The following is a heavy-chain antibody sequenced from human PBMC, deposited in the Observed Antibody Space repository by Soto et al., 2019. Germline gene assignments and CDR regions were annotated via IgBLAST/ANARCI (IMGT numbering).Heavy chain of an antibody. CDR2: IIPIFGTA. CDR1: GDTFSSYA. J-gene: IGHJ5*02. V-gene: IGHV1-69*13. D-gene: IGHD6-13*01. Sequence: SVKVSCKASGDTFSSYAISWVRQAPGQGLEWMGGIIPIFGTANYAQKFQGRVTITADESTSTAYMELSSLRSEDTAVYYCARGFGPLGTGGQLSSLGSDWFDPWGQGTLVTVSS. CDR3: ARGFGPLGTGGQLSSLGSDWFDP.